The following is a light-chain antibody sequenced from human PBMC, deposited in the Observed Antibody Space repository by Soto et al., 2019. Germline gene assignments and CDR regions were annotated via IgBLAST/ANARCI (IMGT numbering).Light chain of an antibody. CDR1: SSDVGSYNL. Sequence: QSALTQPASVSGSPGQSITISCTGTSSDVGSYNLVSWYQQHPGKAPKLMIYEVTKRPSGVSNRLYGSKSGNTASLTISGLQAEDEADYYRCSYAGGTPVVFGGGIKLTVL. V-gene: IGLV2-23*02. CDR2: EVT. J-gene: IGLJ2*01. CDR3: CSYAGGTPVV.